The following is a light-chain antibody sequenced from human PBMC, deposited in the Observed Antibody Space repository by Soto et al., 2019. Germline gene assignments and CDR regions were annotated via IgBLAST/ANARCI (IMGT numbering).Light chain of an antibody. Sequence: DIQLTQSPSFLSASVGDRVTITCRASQSISSYLAWYQQKPGKAPKLQIXAAATLQSGVPSRFSGSGSGTEFTLTISRVQSDDFATYYCQQYNSYSEAFGQGTKGDIK. V-gene: IGKV1-9*01. J-gene: IGKJ1*01. CDR3: QQYNSYSEA. CDR2: AAA. CDR1: QSISSY.